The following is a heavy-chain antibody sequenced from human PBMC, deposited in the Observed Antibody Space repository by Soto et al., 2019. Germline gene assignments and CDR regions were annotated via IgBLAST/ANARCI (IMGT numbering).Heavy chain of an antibody. J-gene: IGHJ6*02. CDR3: ARGDIVVVPAAQPLSNGMDV. Sequence: SVKVSCEASGGTFSSYAISWVRQAPGQGLEWMGGIIPIFGTANYAQKFQGRVTITADESTSTAYMELSSLRSEDTAVYYCARGDIVVVPAAQPLSNGMDVWGQGTTVTVSS. CDR2: IIPIFGTA. V-gene: IGHV1-69*13. D-gene: IGHD2-2*01. CDR1: GGTFSSYA.